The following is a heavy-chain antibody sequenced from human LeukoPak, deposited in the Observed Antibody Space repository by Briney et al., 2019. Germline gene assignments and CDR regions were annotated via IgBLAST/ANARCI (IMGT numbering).Heavy chain of an antibody. V-gene: IGHV4-39*07. CDR2: IYYSGGT. J-gene: IGHJ4*02. Sequence: SETLSLTCTVSGGSISSSSYYWGWIRQPPGKGLEWIGSIYYSGGTYYNPSLKSRVTISVDTSKNQFSLKLSSVTAADTAMYYCARASYGNNWQFDYWGQGTLVTVSS. D-gene: IGHD1-1*01. CDR1: GGSISSSSYY. CDR3: ARASYGNNWQFDY.